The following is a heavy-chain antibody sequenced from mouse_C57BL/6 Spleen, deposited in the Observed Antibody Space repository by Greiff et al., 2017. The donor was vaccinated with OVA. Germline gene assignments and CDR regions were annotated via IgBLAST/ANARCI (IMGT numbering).Heavy chain of an antibody. CDR3: ARNIITTVVATSYWYFDV. V-gene: IGHV3-6*01. J-gene: IGHJ1*03. CDR2: ISYDGSN. Sequence: VQLKQSGPGLVKPSQSLSLTCSVTGYSITSGYYWNWIRQFPGNKLEWMGYISYDGSNNYNPSLKNRISITRDTSKNQFFLKLNSVTTEDTATYYCARNIITTVVATSYWYFDVWGTGTTVTVSS. CDR1: GYSITSGYY. D-gene: IGHD1-1*01.